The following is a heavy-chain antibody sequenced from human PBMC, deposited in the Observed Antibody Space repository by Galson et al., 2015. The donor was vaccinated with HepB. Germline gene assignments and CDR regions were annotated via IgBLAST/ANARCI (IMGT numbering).Heavy chain of an antibody. CDR2: ISGSGGST. Sequence: SLRLSCAASGFTFSSYAMSWVRQAPGKGLEWVSAISGSGGSTYCADSVKGRFTISRDNSKNTLYLQMNSLRAEDTAVYYCARDNYDFWSGYYGLDYWGQGTLVTVSS. D-gene: IGHD3-3*01. J-gene: IGHJ4*02. CDR3: ARDNYDFWSGYYGLDY. CDR1: GFTFSSYA. V-gene: IGHV3-23*01.